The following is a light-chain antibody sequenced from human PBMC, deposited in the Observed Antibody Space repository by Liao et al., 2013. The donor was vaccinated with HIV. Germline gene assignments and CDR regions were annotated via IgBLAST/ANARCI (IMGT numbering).Light chain of an antibody. Sequence: SYDLTQPPSVSVSPGQTANITCSGDYLGDKYTSWYQQKPGQSPVLVLYQDDKRPSGIPERFAGSVSGNTATLTITGTQTTDEADYYCQTWDDNTFVFGTGTQVTVL. V-gene: IGLV3-1*01. J-gene: IGLJ1*01. CDR1: YLGDKY. CDR3: QTWDDNTFV. CDR2: QDD.